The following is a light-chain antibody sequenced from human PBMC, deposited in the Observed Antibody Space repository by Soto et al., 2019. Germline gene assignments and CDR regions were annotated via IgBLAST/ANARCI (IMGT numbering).Light chain of an antibody. CDR2: DAS. CDR3: QHRSNWPPYT. J-gene: IGKJ2*01. CDR1: QSVSSY. V-gene: IGKV3-11*01. Sequence: EIVLTQSPATLSLSPGERAPLSCRASQSVSSYLAWYQQKPGQAPRLLIYDASNRATGIPARFSGSGSGTDFTLTISSLEPEDFAVYYCQHRSNWPPYTFGQGTKLEIK.